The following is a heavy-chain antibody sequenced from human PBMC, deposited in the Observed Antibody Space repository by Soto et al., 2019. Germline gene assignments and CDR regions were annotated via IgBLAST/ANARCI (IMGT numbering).Heavy chain of an antibody. CDR2: IDWDDDK. D-gene: IGHD3-3*01. V-gene: IGHV2-70*11. CDR1: GFSLSTSGMC. CDR3: ARIIRGITIFGVAPNPYYYYYMDV. Sequence: SGPTLVNPTQTLTLTCTFSGFSLSTSGMCVSWIRQPPGKALEWLARIDWDDDKYYSTSLKTRLTISKDTSKNQVVLTMTNMDPVDTATYYCARIIRGITIFGVAPNPYYYYYMDVWGKGTTVTVSS. J-gene: IGHJ6*03.